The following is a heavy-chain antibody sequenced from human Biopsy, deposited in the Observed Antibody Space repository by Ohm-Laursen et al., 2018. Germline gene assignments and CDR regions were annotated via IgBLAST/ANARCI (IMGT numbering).Heavy chain of an antibody. CDR2: MWSDGINK. V-gene: IGHV3-33*01. CDR1: GFAFSYYG. Sequence: SSLRLSCAASGFAFSYYGLHWVRQAPGEGLQWVAVMWSDGINKNYADSVKGRFTISRDDAKGSLYLQMTNLRAEDTAVYYCGRSYGIMAAPVHLWGQGTLVTVSS. CDR3: GRSYGIMAAPVHL. D-gene: IGHD3-16*01. J-gene: IGHJ4*01.